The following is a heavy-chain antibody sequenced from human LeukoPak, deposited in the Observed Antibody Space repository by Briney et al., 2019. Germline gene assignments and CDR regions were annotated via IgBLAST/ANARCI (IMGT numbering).Heavy chain of an antibody. CDR3: ARGDWGSPDNWFDP. Sequence: ASVKVSCKASGYTFTSYGMNWVRQAPGQGLEWMGWINTNTGNPTYAQGFTGRFVFSLDTSVSTAYLQISSLKAEDTAVYYCARGDWGSPDNWFDPWGQGTLVTVSS. CDR2: INTNTGNP. V-gene: IGHV7-4-1*02. D-gene: IGHD7-27*01. CDR1: GYTFTSYG. J-gene: IGHJ5*02.